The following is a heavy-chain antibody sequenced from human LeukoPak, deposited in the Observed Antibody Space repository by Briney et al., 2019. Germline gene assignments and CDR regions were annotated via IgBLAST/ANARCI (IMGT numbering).Heavy chain of an antibody. Sequence: PGGSLRLSCAASGFTFSSHWMHWVRQAPGKGPVWVSRINTDGNITTYADSVKGRFSISRDNAKNALYLRMNSLRAEDTAVFYCARELSGSISRHFDYWGQGTLVTVSS. CDR1: GFTFSSHW. J-gene: IGHJ4*02. CDR3: ARELSGSISRHFDY. CDR2: INTDGNIT. D-gene: IGHD2-15*01. V-gene: IGHV3-74*01.